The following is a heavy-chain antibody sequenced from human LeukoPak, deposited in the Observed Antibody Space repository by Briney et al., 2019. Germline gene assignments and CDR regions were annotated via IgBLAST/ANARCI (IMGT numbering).Heavy chain of an antibody. CDR3: ARDQYCIGGNCFPYFYY. CDR1: GYTFTGYY. J-gene: IGHJ4*02. Sequence: GASVKVSCKASGYTFTGYYIHWVRQAPGQGLEWMGSINPNGGDTNYAQKFQGRVTMTRDTSISTTYMEMNRLRSDDTAVYYCARDQYCIGGNCFPYFYYWGQGTLATVSS. D-gene: IGHD2-15*01. V-gene: IGHV1-2*02. CDR2: INPNGGDT.